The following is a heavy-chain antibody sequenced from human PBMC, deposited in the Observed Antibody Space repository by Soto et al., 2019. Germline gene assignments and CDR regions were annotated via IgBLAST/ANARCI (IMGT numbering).Heavy chain of an antibody. CDR3: ARGPNYVDY. CDR1: GYIFTSFD. J-gene: IGHJ4*02. Sequence: QVQLVQSGAEVKKPGASVKVSCEASGYIFTSFDIHWVRQAPGQGLEWMGWMNPNKGHTGYAEKFQGRVTRTRNTSMKIAYMELSSLRSDDTAVYYCARGPNYVDYWGQGTLVTVSS. CDR2: MNPNKGHT. V-gene: IGHV1-8*01.